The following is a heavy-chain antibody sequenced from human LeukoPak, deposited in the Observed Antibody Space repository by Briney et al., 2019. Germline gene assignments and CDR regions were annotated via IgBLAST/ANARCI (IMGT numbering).Heavy chain of an antibody. D-gene: IGHD3-10*01. Sequence: GGSLRLSCAASGFTFTNYAMSWVRQAPGKGLEWVSGITNSGGNTYHADSVKGRFTISRDNSKNTLYLQMNSLRVEDTAVYYCAKDSRPGVRGVIMFDYWGQGTLVTVST. J-gene: IGHJ4*02. CDR1: GFTFTNYA. V-gene: IGHV3-23*01. CDR2: ITNSGGNT. CDR3: AKDSRPGVRGVIMFDY.